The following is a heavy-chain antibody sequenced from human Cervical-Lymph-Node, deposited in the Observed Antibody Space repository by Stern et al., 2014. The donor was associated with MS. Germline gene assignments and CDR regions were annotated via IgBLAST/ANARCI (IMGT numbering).Heavy chain of an antibody. V-gene: IGHV4-59*01. D-gene: IGHD2/OR15-2a*01. CDR1: GGSITNYX. CDR2: IYYSGST. J-gene: IGHJ4*01. CDR3: ARDKGMFFL. Sequence: QVQLXXXGPGLVKPSETLSLTCTVSGGSITNYXXXXXRXXXXXXLEWIGYIYYSGSTNYNPSLKSRVTISVDTSKNQFSLKLSSVTAADTAVYYCARDKGMFFLWGQGTLVTVSS.